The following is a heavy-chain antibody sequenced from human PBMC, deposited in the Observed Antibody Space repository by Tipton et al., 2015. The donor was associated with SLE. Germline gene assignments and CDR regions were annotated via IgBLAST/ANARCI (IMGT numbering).Heavy chain of an antibody. V-gene: IGHV4-59*12. Sequence: TLSLTCTVSGGSITNYYWTWIRQPPGKGLEWIGYIFSSGDTNYNPSLKSRVTISLDTSRNHFSLRLNSVTAADTAVYYCARAPQIGFDYWGQGTLVTVST. CDR3: ARAPQIGFDY. J-gene: IGHJ4*02. CDR2: IFSSGDT. CDR1: GGSITNYY.